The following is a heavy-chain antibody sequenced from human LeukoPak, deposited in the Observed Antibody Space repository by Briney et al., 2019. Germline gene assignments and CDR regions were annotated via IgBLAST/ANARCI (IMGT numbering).Heavy chain of an antibody. CDR1: GGSISSYY. J-gene: IGHJ4*02. CDR3: ARGGSSSSLERPFDY. D-gene: IGHD6-6*01. CDR2: IYYSGST. V-gene: IGHV4-59*12. Sequence: SETLSLTCTVSGGSISSYYWTWIRQPPGKGLEWIGYIYYSGSTNYNPSLKSRVAISVDTSKNQFSLKLSSVTAADTALYYCARGGSSSSLERPFDYWGQGTLVTVSS.